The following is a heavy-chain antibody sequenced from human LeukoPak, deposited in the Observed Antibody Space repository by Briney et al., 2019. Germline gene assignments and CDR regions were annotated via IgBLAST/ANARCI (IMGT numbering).Heavy chain of an antibody. CDR1: GFTFSSYA. V-gene: IGHV3-23*01. CDR2: ISASGSST. J-gene: IGHJ4*02. D-gene: IGHD3-22*01. Sequence: GGSLTLSCAASGFTFSSYAMSWVRQAPGKGLEWVSAISASGSSTYYADSVKGRFTISRDNSKNTLYLQMNSLRAEDTAVYYCAKAQTPDYYYDSSGSTFDYWGQGTLVTVSS. CDR3: AKAQTPDYYYDSSGSTFDY.